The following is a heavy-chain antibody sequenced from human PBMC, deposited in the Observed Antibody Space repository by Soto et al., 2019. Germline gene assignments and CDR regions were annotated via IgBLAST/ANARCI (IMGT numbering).Heavy chain of an antibody. J-gene: IGHJ4*02. D-gene: IGHD1-26*01. CDR3: GKDLKLGGGPFIEP. V-gene: IGHV3-23*01. CDR2: ISGSGDNT. Sequence: EVQLLQSGGGLVQPGGSLRLSCAASGFSFRTYAMSWVRQAPGKGMECVSAISGSGDNTYYTDTVKGRFTISRDNSENTLHMQMNSLRPEDTAIYYCGKDLKLGGGPFIEPWGQGTMGTVSS. CDR1: GFSFRTYA.